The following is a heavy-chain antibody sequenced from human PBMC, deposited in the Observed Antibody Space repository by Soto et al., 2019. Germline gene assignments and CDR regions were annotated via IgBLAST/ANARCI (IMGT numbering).Heavy chain of an antibody. CDR2: IYYSGST. V-gene: IGHV4-39*01. CDR1: GGSISSSSYY. J-gene: IGHJ4*02. CDR3: ARHPQTIRRVVVAGGNYFDY. D-gene: IGHD2-15*01. Sequence: QLQLQESGPGLVKPSETLSLTCTVSGGSISSSSYYWGWIRQPPGKGLEWIGSIYYSGSTYYNPSLKRRIPRSVDTSKNQFPLKLSSVTAADTAVYYCARHPQTIRRVVVAGGNYFDYWGQGTLVTVSS.